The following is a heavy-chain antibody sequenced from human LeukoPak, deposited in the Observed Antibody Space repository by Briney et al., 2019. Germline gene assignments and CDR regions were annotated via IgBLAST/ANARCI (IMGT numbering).Heavy chain of an antibody. J-gene: IGHJ1*01. V-gene: IGHV1-2*06. D-gene: IGHD3-22*01. CDR2: INPNSGGT. CDR3: AVESTLGYYDSSGYSGRYFQH. CDR1: GYTFTGYY. Sequence: GASVKVSCKASGYTFTGYYMHWVRQAPGQGLEWMGRINPNSGGTNYAQKFQGRVTMTRDTSISTAYMELSRLRSDDTAVYYCAVESTLGYYDSSGYSGRYFQHWGQGTLVTVSS.